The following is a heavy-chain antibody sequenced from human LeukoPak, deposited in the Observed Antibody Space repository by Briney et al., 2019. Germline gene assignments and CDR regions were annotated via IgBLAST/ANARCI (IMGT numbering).Heavy chain of an antibody. CDR3: ARLGHIVVVTAIPPPDY. V-gene: IGHV5-51*01. D-gene: IGHD2-21*02. Sequence: GESLKISCKGSGYSFTSYWIGWVRQMPGKGLEWMGIIYPGDSDTRYSPSFQGQVTISADKSISTAYLQWSSLKASDTAMYYCARLGHIVVVTAIPPPDYWGQGTLVTVSS. CDR1: GYSFTSYW. J-gene: IGHJ4*02. CDR2: IYPGDSDT.